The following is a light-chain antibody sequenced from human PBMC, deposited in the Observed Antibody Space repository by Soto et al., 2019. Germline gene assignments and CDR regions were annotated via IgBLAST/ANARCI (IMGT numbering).Light chain of an antibody. Sequence: EIVLTQSPATLSLSPGDRATLSCRASQSISSALAWYQQKPGQAPRLLIYDASNRATGIPARFSGSGSGTDFTLTISGLESEDFAFYYCQQRSRWPLTVGGGTKVEIK. CDR1: QSISSA. CDR3: QQRSRWPLT. V-gene: IGKV3-11*01. J-gene: IGKJ4*01. CDR2: DAS.